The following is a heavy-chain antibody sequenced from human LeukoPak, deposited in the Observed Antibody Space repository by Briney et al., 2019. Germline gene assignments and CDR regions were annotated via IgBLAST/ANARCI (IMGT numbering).Heavy chain of an antibody. Sequence: GGSLRLSCAASGFSFSSYWMHGVRQAPGKGLVWVSRINGDGSRTYYADSVKGRFTISRDNAKNTLYVQMNSLRAEDTAVYYCARETSQDYFDSWGQGTLVTVSS. V-gene: IGHV3-74*01. J-gene: IGHJ4*02. CDR3: ARETSQDYFDS. CDR1: GFSFSSYW. CDR2: INGDGSRT.